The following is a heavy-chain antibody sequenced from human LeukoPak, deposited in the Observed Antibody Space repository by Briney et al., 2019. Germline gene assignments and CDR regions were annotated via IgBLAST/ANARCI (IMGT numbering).Heavy chain of an antibody. Sequence: GGSLRLSCAASGFVFSGYGMSWVRQAQGKGLEWVSYISGSGGDTYYADSVKGRFTISRDNSKNSVFLQMSGLRAEDTAVYYCAKNADLAPCYYMDVWDKGTTVTV. CDR3: AKNADLAPCYYMDV. CDR1: GFVFSGYG. CDR2: ISGSGGDT. V-gene: IGHV3-23*01. J-gene: IGHJ6*03. D-gene: IGHD2-2*01.